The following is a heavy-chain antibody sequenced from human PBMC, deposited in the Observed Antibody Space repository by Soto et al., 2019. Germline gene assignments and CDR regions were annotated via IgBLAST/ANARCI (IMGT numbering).Heavy chain of an antibody. CDR3: ARGVTIFGVARFDP. CDR1: GFTFSSYA. CDR2: ISSNGGST. Sequence: GGSLRLSCAASGFTFSSYAMHWVRQAPGKGLEYVPAISSNGGSTYYANSVKGRFTISRDNSKNTLYLQMGSLRAEDMAVYYCARGVTIFGVARFDPWGQGTLVTVSS. J-gene: IGHJ5*02. V-gene: IGHV3-64*01. D-gene: IGHD3-3*01.